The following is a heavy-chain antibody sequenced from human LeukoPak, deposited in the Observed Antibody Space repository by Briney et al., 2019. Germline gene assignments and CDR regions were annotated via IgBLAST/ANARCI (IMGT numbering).Heavy chain of an antibody. J-gene: IGHJ6*02. CDR3: ARAYSSPYYYYYYYGMDV. V-gene: IGHV4-34*01. Sequence: SETLSLTCAVYGGSFSGYYWSWIRQPPGKGLEWIGEINHSGSTNYNPSLKSRVTISVDTSKNQFSLKLSSVTAADTAVYYCARAYSSPYYYYYYYGMDVWGQGTTVTVSS. D-gene: IGHD6-6*01. CDR2: INHSGST. CDR1: GGSFSGYY.